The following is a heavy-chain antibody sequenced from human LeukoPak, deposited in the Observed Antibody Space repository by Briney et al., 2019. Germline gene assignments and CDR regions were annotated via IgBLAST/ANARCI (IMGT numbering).Heavy chain of an antibody. D-gene: IGHD3-22*01. CDR1: GGSISSHY. J-gene: IGHJ3*02. CDR3: ARVGDSSGYSPDAFDI. CDR2: IYYSGST. V-gene: IGHV4-59*11. Sequence: SETLSLTCTVSGGSISSHYWSWIRQPPGKGLEWIGYIYYSGSTNYNPSLKSRVTISVDTSKNQFSLKLSSVTAADTAVYYCARVGDSSGYSPDAFDIWGQGTMVTVSS.